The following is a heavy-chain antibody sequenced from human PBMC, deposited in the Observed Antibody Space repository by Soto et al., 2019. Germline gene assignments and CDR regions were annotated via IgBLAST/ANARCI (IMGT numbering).Heavy chain of an antibody. V-gene: IGHV4-4*07. CDR3: ARGGSTQYYYGLDV. D-gene: IGHD3-10*01. CDR2: VAASGST. CDR1: GGSISGFF. J-gene: IGHJ6*02. Sequence: SETLSLTCTVSGGSISGFFWTWVRQPPGMPLEGLGHVAASGSTAYNPSLRSRLSLSLYVSKNRLSLELTSVTAADTAAYFCARGGSTQYYYGLDVWGQGTTVTVSS.